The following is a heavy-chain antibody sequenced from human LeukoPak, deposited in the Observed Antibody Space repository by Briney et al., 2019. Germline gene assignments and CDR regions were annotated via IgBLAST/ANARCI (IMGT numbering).Heavy chain of an antibody. CDR1: GFTFSSYS. CDR3: ARDNVGWFGELLAPADY. V-gene: IGHV3-21*01. J-gene: IGHJ4*02. Sequence: GGSLRLSCAASGFTFSSYSMNWVRQAPGKGLEWVSVISSSSSYIYYADSVKGRFTISGDNAKNSLYLQMSSLRAEDTAVYYCARDNVGWFGELLAPADYWGQGTLVTVSS. D-gene: IGHD3-10*01. CDR2: ISSSSSYI.